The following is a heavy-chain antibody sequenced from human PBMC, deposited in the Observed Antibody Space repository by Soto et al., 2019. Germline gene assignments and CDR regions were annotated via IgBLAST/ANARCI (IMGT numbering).Heavy chain of an antibody. J-gene: IGHJ5*02. CDR3: ARSGTHIVGVPAALNWFDP. Sequence: QVQLQESGPGLVKPSQTLSLTCTVSGGSISSGGYYWSWIRQHPGKGLEWIGYIYYSGSTYYNPSLKSRVTMTVDTSKNQYSLKLSSVTAADTAVYYCARSGTHIVGVPAALNWFDPWGQGTLVTVSS. CDR2: IYYSGST. V-gene: IGHV4-31*03. CDR1: GGSISSGGYY. D-gene: IGHD2-2*01.